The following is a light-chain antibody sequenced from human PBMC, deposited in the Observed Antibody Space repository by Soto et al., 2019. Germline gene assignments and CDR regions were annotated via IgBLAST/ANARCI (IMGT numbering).Light chain of an antibody. Sequence: DIVMTQSPESLAVSLGERATINCKSSQSVFYNYNSKNYLAWYQQKPGQPPKMLIYWASTRESGVPDRFSGSGSGTDFTLAISSLQAEDVAVYYCQQYYTSPPTFGGGTKVDI. J-gene: IGKJ4*01. CDR3: QQYYTSPPT. CDR2: WAS. V-gene: IGKV4-1*01. CDR1: QSVFYNYNSKNY.